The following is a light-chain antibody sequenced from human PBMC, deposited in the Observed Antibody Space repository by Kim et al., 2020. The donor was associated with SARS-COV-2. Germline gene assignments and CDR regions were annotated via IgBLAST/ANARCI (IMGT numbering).Light chain of an antibody. J-gene: IGLJ2*01. CDR2: NNI. CDR1: PSSLGGGFD. Sequence: QSITTSCNGSPSSLGGGFDVNWAQPRPGRRPKILFQNNITRPSVVPYRFSGSKSGTSASLAITGLQAEDGADYYCQSYDNSLSGVTFGGGTQLTVL. CDR3: QSYDNSLSGVT. V-gene: IGLV1-40*01.